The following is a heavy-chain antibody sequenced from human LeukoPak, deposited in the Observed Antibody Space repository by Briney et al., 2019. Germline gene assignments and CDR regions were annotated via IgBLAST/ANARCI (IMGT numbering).Heavy chain of an antibody. V-gene: IGHV3-23*01. CDR3: AKVYGSWRAFDP. CDR2: ISGSGGST. Sequence: GGSLRLPCAASGFTFNIYAMSWVRQAPGKGLEWVSAISGSGGSTYYADSVKGRFTTSRDNSKNTLYLQMDSLRDEDTAVYYCAKVYGSWRAFDPWGQGSLVTVSS. J-gene: IGHJ5*02. D-gene: IGHD6-13*01. CDR1: GFTFNIYA.